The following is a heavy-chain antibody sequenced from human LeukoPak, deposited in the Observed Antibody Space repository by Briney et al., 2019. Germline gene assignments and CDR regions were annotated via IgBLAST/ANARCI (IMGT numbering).Heavy chain of an antibody. Sequence: PGESLKISCEGSGYTFTKYWIGWVRQRPGKGLEWMGIISPGDSHTTYSPSFQGQVTISADKSISTAYLQWSSLKASDTAMYYCARHKLDEPMTCHFDYWGQGTLVTVSS. J-gene: IGHJ4*02. CDR2: ISPGDSHT. D-gene: IGHD3-22*01. CDR3: ARHKLDEPMTCHFDY. V-gene: IGHV5-51*01. CDR1: GYTFTKYW.